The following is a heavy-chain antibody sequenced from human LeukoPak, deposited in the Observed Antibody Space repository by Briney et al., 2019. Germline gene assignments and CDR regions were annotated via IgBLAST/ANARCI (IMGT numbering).Heavy chain of an antibody. D-gene: IGHD3-10*01. V-gene: IGHV4-30-4*08. Sequence: PSQTLSLTCTVSGGSISSGDYYWSWIRQPPGKGLEWIGYIYYSGSTYYNPSLKSRVTISVDTSKNQFSLKLSSVTAADTAVYYCARMSWFGETDYFDYWGQGTLVTVSS. CDR2: IYYSGST. CDR3: ARMSWFGETDYFDY. CDR1: GGSISSGDYY. J-gene: IGHJ4*02.